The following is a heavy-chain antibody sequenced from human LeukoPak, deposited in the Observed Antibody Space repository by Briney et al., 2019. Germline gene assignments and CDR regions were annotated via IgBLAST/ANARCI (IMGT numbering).Heavy chain of an antibody. V-gene: IGHV3-9*01. J-gene: IGHJ4*02. D-gene: IGHD3-22*01. Sequence: GGSLRLSCAASGFTFDDYAMHWVRQAPGKGLEWVAGISWNSGSIGYAVSVKGRFTISRDNGKNSLYLQMNSLRDEDTALYYCAKEPSCYDTSPLWGQGTLVTVSS. CDR2: ISWNSGSI. CDR3: AKEPSCYDTSPL. CDR1: GFTFDDYA.